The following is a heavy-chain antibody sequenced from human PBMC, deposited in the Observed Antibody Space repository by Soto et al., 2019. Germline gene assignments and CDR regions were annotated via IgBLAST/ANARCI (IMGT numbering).Heavy chain of an antibody. J-gene: IGHJ5*02. D-gene: IGHD1-26*01. CDR1: GGSISSGGYY. CDR3: ASDLPQGSYYWFDP. Sequence: PSETLSLTCTVSGGSISSGGYYWTWIRQHPGKGIEWIGYINHSGSTNYNPSLKSRVTISVDTSKNQFSLKLSSVTAADTAVYYCASDLPQGSYYWFDPWGQGTLVTVSS. CDR2: INHSGST. V-gene: IGHV4-31*03.